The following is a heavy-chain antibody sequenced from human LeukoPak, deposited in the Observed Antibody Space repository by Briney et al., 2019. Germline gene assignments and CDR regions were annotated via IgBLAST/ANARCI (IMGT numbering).Heavy chain of an antibody. D-gene: IGHD5-24*01. CDR3: ARETRRDGYKYFDY. V-gene: IGHV1-2*02. CDR1: GYTFTGYY. J-gene: IGHJ4*02. Sequence: ASVKVSCKASGYTFTGYYIHWVRQAPGQGLEWMGWINPNSGGTNYAQKFQDRVTMTRDTSISTAYMELSILRSDDTAVYYCARETRRDGYKYFDYWGQGTLVTVSS. CDR2: INPNSGGT.